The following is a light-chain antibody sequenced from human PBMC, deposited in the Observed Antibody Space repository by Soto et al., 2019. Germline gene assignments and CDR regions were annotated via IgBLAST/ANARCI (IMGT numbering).Light chain of an antibody. V-gene: IGLV2-23*02. Sequence: QSALTQPASVSGSPGQSITISCTGTSSDVGSYNLVSWYQQHPGKAPKLMIYEVSKLPSGVSNRFSGSKSGNTASLTISGLQVEDEADYYCCSYAGSSTYVFGTGTKLTVL. CDR2: EVS. CDR3: CSYAGSSTYV. J-gene: IGLJ1*01. CDR1: SSDVGSYNL.